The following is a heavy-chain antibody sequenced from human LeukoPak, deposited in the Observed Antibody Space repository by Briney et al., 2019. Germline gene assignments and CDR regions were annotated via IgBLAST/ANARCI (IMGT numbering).Heavy chain of an antibody. CDR1: GRSFSGYY. V-gene: IGHV4-34*01. CDR3: ARRGWYSDY. CDR2: INHSGST. Sequence: SETLSLTCAVYGRSFSGYYRSWIRQPPGKGLEWIGEINHSGSTNYNPSLKSRVTISVDTSKNQFSLKLSSVTAADTAVYYCARRGWYSDYWGQGTLVTVSS. J-gene: IGHJ4*02. D-gene: IGHD6-19*01.